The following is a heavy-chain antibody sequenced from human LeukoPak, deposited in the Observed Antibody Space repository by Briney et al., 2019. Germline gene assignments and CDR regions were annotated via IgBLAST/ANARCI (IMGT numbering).Heavy chain of an antibody. Sequence: PSETLSLTCTVSGGSIHTIYWSWIRQPPGGGLEWIGYIYYSGSTNYNPSLKSRVTISVDTSKNQFSLQLSSVAAADTAVYYCARQNRACDAFDVWWRRTMLTVSS. CDR3: ARQNRACDAFDV. V-gene: IGHV4-59*08. CDR1: GGSIHTIY. D-gene: IGHD1/OR15-1a*01. J-gene: IGHJ3*01. CDR2: IYYSGST.